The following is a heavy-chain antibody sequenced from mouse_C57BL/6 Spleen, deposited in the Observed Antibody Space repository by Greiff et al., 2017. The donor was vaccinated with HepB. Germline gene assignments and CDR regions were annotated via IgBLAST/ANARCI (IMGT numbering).Heavy chain of an antibody. J-gene: IGHJ4*01. V-gene: IGHV1-50*01. D-gene: IGHD2-5*01. Sequence: VQLQQPGAELVKPGASVKLSCKASGYTFTSYWMQWVKQRPGQGLEWIGEIDPSDSYTNYNQKFKGKATLTVDTSSSTAYMQLSSLTSEDSAVYYCARRKDSNYYAMDYWGQGTSVTVSS. CDR1: GYTFTSYW. CDR2: IDPSDSYT. CDR3: ARRKDSNYYAMDY.